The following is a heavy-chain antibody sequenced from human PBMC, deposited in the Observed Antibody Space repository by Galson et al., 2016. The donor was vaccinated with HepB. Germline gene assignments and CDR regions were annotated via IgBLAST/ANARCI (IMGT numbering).Heavy chain of an antibody. V-gene: IGHV3-15*01. CDR1: GLTFKDAW. CDR2: IKSKSDGETT. CDR3: TTERRTQLFNWFDS. Sequence: SLRLSCAVSGLTFKDAWMSWVRQAPGKGLEWVGRIKSKSDGETTDYAVPVKGRFTISRDDSENTLYLRINSLKTEDTAMYYCTTERRTQLFNWFDSWGQGTLVTVSS. D-gene: IGHD1-1*01. J-gene: IGHJ5*01.